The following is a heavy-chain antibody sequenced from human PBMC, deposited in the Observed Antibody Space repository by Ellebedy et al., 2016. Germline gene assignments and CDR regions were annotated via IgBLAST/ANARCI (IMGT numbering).Heavy chain of an antibody. J-gene: IGHJ5*01. CDR1: GDTFSSYC. D-gene: IGHD3-10*01. CDR2: FKATDGSR. V-gene: IGHV1-46*01. CDR3: ASDNSAVFTGFGF. Sequence: ASVKVSCKESGDTFSSYCVHWVRQAPGQGLQWMGVFKATDGSRIYTQKFQGRVTMTRDTFTNTIYMELSSLRSDDTAVYYCASDNSAVFTGFGFWGQGTLVFVSS.